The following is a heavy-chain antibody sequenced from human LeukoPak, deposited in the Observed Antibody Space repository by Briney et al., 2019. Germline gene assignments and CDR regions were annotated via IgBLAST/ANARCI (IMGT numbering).Heavy chain of an antibody. Sequence: ASVKVSCKVSVYTLTELSMHWVRQAPGKGRVWVGGFYPEDGETIYAQNFQRRVTMTEDTSTDTADMELSSLRSEDTAVYYCATDSVGYYYYYGMDVWGQGTTVSVSS. CDR3: ATDSVGYYYYYGMDV. CDR2: FYPEDGET. J-gene: IGHJ6*02. CDR1: VYTLTELS. V-gene: IGHV1-24*01. D-gene: IGHD1-26*01.